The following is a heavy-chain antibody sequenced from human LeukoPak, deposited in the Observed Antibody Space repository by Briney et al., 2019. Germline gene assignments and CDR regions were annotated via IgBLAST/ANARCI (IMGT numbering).Heavy chain of an antibody. J-gene: IGHJ4*02. Sequence: PGGSLRLSCAASGFAFSSYTMNWARQAPGKGLEWVSSISSSGSYVYYADFLKGRFTISRDNSKNTLYLQMNSLRAEDTAVYYCAKGYNWNYGDWGQGTLVTVSS. CDR2: ISSSGSYV. CDR3: AKGYNWNYGD. CDR1: GFAFSSYT. D-gene: IGHD1-7*01. V-gene: IGHV3-21*04.